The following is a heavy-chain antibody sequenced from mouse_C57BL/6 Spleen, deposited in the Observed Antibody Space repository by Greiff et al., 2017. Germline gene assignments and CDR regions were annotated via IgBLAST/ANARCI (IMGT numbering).Heavy chain of an antibody. V-gene: IGHV5-9-1*02. J-gene: IGHJ1*03. CDR2: ISSGGDYI. CDR3: TRGVGLRPNWYFDV. D-gene: IGHD2-4*01. Sequence: EVKLVESGEGLVKPGGSLKLSCAASGFTFSSYAMSWVRQTPEKRLEWVAYISSGGDYIYYADTVKGRFTISRDNARNTLYLQMSSLKSEDTAMYYCTRGVGLRPNWYFDVWGTGTTVTVSS. CDR1: GFTFSSYA.